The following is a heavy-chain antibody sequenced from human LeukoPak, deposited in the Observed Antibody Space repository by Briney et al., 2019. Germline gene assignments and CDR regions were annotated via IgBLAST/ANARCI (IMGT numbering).Heavy chain of an antibody. V-gene: IGHV3-53*01. D-gene: IGHD6-13*01. CDR2: VYSVGST. Sequence: PGGALRLSCAASLFTLSSNYMSWGRQAPREGLEWGSVVYSVGSTYYADPVKGRFTIPRDNSKNTLYLQMNRLRAADTAVYYCAKGHSSSWSYSFDSWGQGTLVTVSS. J-gene: IGHJ4*02. CDR1: LFTLSSNY. CDR3: AKGHSSSWSYSFDS.